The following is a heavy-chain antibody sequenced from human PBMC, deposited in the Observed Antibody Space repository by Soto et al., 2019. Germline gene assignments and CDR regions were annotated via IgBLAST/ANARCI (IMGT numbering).Heavy chain of an antibody. CDR3: AILEPYYFDY. CDR2: INPSGGSA. V-gene: IGHV1-46*01. D-gene: IGHD2-15*01. J-gene: IGHJ4*02. CDR1: GYTFTSYY. Sequence: ASVKVSWKPSGYTFTSYYLHWVRQAPGQGLEWMGIINPSGGSASYAQKFQGRLTMTSDASTSTVFMELSSQRSEDSAMYYCAILEPYYFDYWGQGTLVTVSS.